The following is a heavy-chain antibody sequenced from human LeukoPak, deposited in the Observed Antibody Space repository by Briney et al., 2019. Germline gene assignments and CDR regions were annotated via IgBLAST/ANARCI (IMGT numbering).Heavy chain of an antibody. CDR2: ISSSSSYI. D-gene: IGHD3-3*01. CDR3: AKNSFFLEWFDY. V-gene: IGHV3-21*01. J-gene: IGHJ4*02. Sequence: PGGSLRLSCAASGFTFSSYSMNWVRQAPGKGLEWVSSISSSSSYIYYADSVKGRFTISRDNAKNSLYLQMNSLRAEDTAVYYCAKNSFFLEWFDYWGQGTLVTVSS. CDR1: GFTFSSYS.